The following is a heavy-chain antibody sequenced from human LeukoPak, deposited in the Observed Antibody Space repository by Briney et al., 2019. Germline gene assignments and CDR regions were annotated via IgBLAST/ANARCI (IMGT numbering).Heavy chain of an antibody. J-gene: IGHJ6*02. CDR1: GGSISSGDYY. V-gene: IGHV4-61*08. D-gene: IGHD2-2*01. Sequence: SQTLSLTCTVSGGSISSGDYYWSWIRQPPGKGLEWIGYIYYSGSTNYNPSLKSRVTISVDTSKNQFSLKLSSVTAADTAVYYCARDSCSSTSCYDGDYYYYGMDVWGQGTTVTVSS. CDR2: IYYSGST. CDR3: ARDSCSSTSCYDGDYYYYGMDV.